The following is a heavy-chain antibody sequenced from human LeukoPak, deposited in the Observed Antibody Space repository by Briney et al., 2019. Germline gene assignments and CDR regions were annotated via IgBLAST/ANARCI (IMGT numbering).Heavy chain of an antibody. V-gene: IGHV3-53*01. CDR2: IYSGGST. J-gene: IGHJ4*02. D-gene: IGHD1-26*01. Sequence: PGGSLRLSCAASGFTVSSNYMTWVRQAPGKGLEWVSVIYSGGSTYYADSVKGRFTISRDNSKNTLYLQMNGLRAEDTAVYYCARDRSGSYDYWGQGTLVTVSS. CDR3: ARDRSGSYDY. CDR1: GFTVSSNY.